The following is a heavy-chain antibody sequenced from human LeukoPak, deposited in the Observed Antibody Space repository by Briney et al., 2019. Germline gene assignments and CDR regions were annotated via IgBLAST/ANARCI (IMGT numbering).Heavy chain of an antibody. V-gene: IGHV1-8*01. CDR1: GYTFTSYD. D-gene: IGHD2-2*02. CDR2: MNPNSGNT. Sequence: ASVKVSCKASGYTFTSYDINWVRQATGQGLEWMGWMNPNSGNTGYAQKFQGRVTMTRDTSISTAYMELSSLRSEDTAVYYCARGHCSSTSCYTLAVNYYYYYGMDVWGQGTTVTVSS. CDR3: ARGHCSSTSCYTLAVNYYYYYGMDV. J-gene: IGHJ6*02.